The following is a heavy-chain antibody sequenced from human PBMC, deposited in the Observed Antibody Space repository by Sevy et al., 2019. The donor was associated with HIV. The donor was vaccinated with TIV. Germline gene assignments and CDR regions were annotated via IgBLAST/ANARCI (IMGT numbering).Heavy chain of an antibody. CDR3: ARDGGYSDYGMDV. J-gene: IGHJ6*02. CDR1: GFTFSSYN. V-gene: IGHV3-48*01. CDR2: ISSGGHTI. Sequence: GGSLRLSCAASGFTFSSYNMNWVRQAPGKALECISFISSGGHTIYYADSVKGRFTISRDSAKNSVYLQMNSLRVEDTAVYYCARDGGYSDYGMDVWGQGTTVTVSS. D-gene: IGHD2-15*01.